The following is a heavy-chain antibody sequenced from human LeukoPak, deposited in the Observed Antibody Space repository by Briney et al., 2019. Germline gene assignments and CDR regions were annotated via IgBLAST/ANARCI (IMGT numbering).Heavy chain of an antibody. J-gene: IGHJ4*02. V-gene: IGHV2-5*02. CDR1: GFSLSTSGVG. Sequence: SGPTLVKPTQTLTLTCTFSGFSLSTSGVGVGWIRQPPGKALEWLALLYWDDDKRYSPSLKSRLTITKDTSKNQVVLTMTNMDPVDTATYYCPHSKMGLLILYYFDYWGQGTLVTVSS. CDR2: LYWDDDK. CDR3: PHSKMGLLILYYFDY. D-gene: IGHD1-7*01.